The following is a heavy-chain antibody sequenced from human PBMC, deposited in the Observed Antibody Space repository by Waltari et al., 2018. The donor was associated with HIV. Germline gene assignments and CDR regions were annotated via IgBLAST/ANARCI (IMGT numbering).Heavy chain of an antibody. CDR1: GLTFSNAW. Sequence: EVWLVESGGGLVKPGGSIRLSSAVSGLTFSNAWMSWFRQPPGKGMERVGHIKRRSEDETTKYAAPVKGRFTISRDDSKNTLYLQMKNLKVEDTAVYYCTTRSSGWYFFSYGMDVWGRGTTVTVSS. CDR3: TTRSSGWYFFSYGMDV. CDR2: IKRRSEDETT. J-gene: IGHJ6*02. V-gene: IGHV3-15*06. D-gene: IGHD6-19*01.